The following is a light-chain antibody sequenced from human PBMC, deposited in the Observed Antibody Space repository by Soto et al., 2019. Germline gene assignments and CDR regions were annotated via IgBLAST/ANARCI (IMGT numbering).Light chain of an antibody. CDR1: QSISSW. J-gene: IGKJ5*01. CDR3: QQYNSYSVT. CDR2: DAS. V-gene: IGKV1-5*01. Sequence: DIQMTQSPSTLSASVGDRVTITCRASQSISSWLAWYQQKPGKAPKLLIYDASSLESGVPSRFSGSGSGTEFTLTISSLQPADFATYYCQQYNSYSVTFGQGTRLEMK.